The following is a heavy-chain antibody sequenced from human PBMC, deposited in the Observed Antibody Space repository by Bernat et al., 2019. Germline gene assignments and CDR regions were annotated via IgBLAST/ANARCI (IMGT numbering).Heavy chain of an antibody. CDR1: GYTFINYD. V-gene: IGHV1-18*01. Sequence: QGQLVQSGPEVKRPGASVRVSCKASGYTFINYDITWVRQAPGKGLELMGWISAHSGNTNYAQKFQGRVTMTTNTFTNTADMVLGSLRPNDTAVYYCAGDHNLLAFYVLGVWGQGTSVSVSS. CDR3: AGDHNLLAFYVLGV. J-gene: IGHJ6*02. D-gene: IGHD2-21*01. CDR2: ISAHSGNT.